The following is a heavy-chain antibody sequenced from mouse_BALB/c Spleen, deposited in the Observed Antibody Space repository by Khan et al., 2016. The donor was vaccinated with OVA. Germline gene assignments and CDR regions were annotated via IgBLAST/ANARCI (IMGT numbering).Heavy chain of an antibody. D-gene: IGHD2-1*01. J-gene: IGHJ3*01. CDR1: GFNIKDYY. Sequence: VQLQQSGAELVRPGALVKLSCKASGFNIKDYYMHWVKKRPEQGLEWIGWIDPENGNTIYDPKFQGKASITADTSSNTAYLQLSSLTSEDTAVYYCARGGYGNYWFAYGGQGTRVTVSA. V-gene: IGHV14-1*02. CDR3: ARGGYGNYWFAY. CDR2: IDPENGNT.